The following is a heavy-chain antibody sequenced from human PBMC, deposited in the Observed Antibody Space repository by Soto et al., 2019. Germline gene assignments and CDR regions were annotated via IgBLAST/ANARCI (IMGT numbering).Heavy chain of an antibody. CDR2: INAGNGNT. V-gene: IGHV1-3*01. CDR1: GYTFTSYA. D-gene: IGHD2-15*01. J-gene: IGHJ2*01. CDR3: ARATVVTGSWYFDL. Sequence: ASVKVSCKASGYTFTSYAMHWVRQAPGQRLEWMGWINAGNGNTKYSQKFQGRVTITRDTSASTAYMELSSLRSEDTAVYYCARATVVTGSWYFDLWGRGTLVTVSS.